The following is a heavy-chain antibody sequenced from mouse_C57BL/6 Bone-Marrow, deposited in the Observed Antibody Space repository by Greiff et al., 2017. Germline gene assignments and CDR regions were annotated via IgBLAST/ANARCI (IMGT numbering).Heavy chain of an antibody. CDR1: GYTFTSYG. Sequence: QVQLQQSGAELVRPGASVKLSCKASGYTFTSYGISWVKQRPGQGLEWIGEIYPRSGNTEYNEKFKGKATLTADKSSSTAYMELRSLTSAASAVYYCAREDPFYCDYDEAWFAYWGQGTLVTVSA. D-gene: IGHD2-4*01. CDR2: IYPRSGNT. V-gene: IGHV1-81*01. CDR3: AREDPFYCDYDEAWFAY. J-gene: IGHJ3*01.